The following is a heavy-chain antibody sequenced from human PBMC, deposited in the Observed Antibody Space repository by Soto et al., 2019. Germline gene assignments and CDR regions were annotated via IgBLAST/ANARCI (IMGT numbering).Heavy chain of an antibody. Sequence: GGSLRLSCAASGFTFSTYGMHWVRQAPGKGLEWVAVISYDGRNKYYVDSVKGRFTISSDNSKNTLYLQMNSLRAEDTAVYYCAKDNMWENPNPSAFFDYWGQGTLVTVSS. CDR1: GFTFSTYG. V-gene: IGHV3-30*18. CDR2: ISYDGRNK. J-gene: IGHJ4*02. CDR3: AKDNMWENPNPSAFFDY. D-gene: IGHD1-26*01.